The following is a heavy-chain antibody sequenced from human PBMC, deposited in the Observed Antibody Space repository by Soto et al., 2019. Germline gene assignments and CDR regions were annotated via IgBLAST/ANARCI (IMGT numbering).Heavy chain of an antibody. Sequence: GGSLRLSCSASGFTFNSFAMHWVRQTPGKGLEFVSAISSNGGNTYYADSVKGRFAISRDNSKNTLYLQMYSLRPEDTALYYCVKEGYMRSDWYGQFDCWGQGTLVTVSS. J-gene: IGHJ4*02. CDR3: VKEGYMRSDWYGQFDC. CDR1: GFTFNSFA. CDR2: ISSNGGNT. D-gene: IGHD6-19*01. V-gene: IGHV3-64D*06.